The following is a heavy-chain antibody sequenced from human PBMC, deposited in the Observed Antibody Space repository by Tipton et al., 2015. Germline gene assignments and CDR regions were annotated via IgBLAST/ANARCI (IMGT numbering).Heavy chain of an antibody. CDR1: GGSISRYY. V-gene: IGHV4-59*01. CDR2: IYYSGST. J-gene: IGHJ6*02. D-gene: IGHD3-3*01. Sequence: TLSLTYTVSGGSISRYYWSWIRQPPGKGLEWIGYIYYSGSTNYNPSLKSRVTVLLDTSKTQFSLSLTSVTAADTAVYYCARDLEHGMDVWGQGTTVTVSS. CDR3: ARDLEHGMDV.